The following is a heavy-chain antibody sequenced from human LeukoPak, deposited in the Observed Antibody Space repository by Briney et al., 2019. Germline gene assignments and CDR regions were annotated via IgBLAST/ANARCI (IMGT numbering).Heavy chain of an antibody. CDR1: GFSISSGHY. Sequence: SETLSLTCTVSGFSISSGHYWGWVRQPPGAGLELIGSVYQSGTTYYNPSLKSRVTTSVDMSKNQFSLRLRPVTAADTAVYYCARIFIRNGYSSYFDCWGQGTLVTVSS. CDR2: VYQSGTT. V-gene: IGHV4-38-2*02. J-gene: IGHJ4*02. D-gene: IGHD5-18*01. CDR3: ARIFIRNGYSSYFDC.